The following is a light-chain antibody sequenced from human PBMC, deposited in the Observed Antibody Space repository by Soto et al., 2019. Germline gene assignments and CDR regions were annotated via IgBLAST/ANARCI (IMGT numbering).Light chain of an antibody. V-gene: IGKV3-15*01. CDR1: QSVSSD. CDR3: QQYNNWPPLT. J-gene: IGKJ4*01. Sequence: EIVMTQSPATLSVSPGEVFTLSFRSSQSVSSDLAWYQQKPAQAPRLLIHGASTRATGIPARFSGSGSGTEFTLTISSLQSEDIAVYYCQQYNNWPPLTFGGGTKVDIK. CDR2: GAS.